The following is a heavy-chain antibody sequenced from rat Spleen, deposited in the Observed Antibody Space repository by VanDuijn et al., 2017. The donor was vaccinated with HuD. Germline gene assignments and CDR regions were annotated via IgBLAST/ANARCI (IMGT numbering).Heavy chain of an antibody. CDR1: GFTFNNYW. V-gene: IGHV5-31*01. CDR2: ITNASGRT. CDR3: TTTWNFAY. D-gene: IGHD1-10*01. Sequence: EVQLVESRGGLVQPGGSLKLSCVASGFTFNNYWMTWIRQVPGKGLEWVASITNASGRTYYPDSVKGRFTISRDNAKSTLYLQMDSLRSDDTATYYCTTTWNFAYWGQGVMVTVSS. J-gene: IGHJ2*01.